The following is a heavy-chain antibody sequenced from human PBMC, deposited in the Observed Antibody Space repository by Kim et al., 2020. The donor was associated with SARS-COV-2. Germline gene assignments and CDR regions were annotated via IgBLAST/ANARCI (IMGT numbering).Heavy chain of an antibody. CDR3: TRENYFGSGSGDYFDY. D-gene: IGHD3-10*01. Sequence: DSVRGRFDISRDNSKNTVYLKMNSLGSEAAAVYFCTRENYFGSGSGDYFDYWGQGTLVTVSS. V-gene: IGHV3-30*09. J-gene: IGHJ4*02.